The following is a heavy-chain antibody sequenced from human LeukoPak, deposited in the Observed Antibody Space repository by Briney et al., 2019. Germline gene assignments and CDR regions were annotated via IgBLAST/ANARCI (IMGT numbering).Heavy chain of an antibody. V-gene: IGHV3-66*01. CDR2: IYSGGST. CDR3: VRDQGGAVSY. Sequence: GGSLRLSCAASEFSVGSNYMTWVRQAPGKGLEWVSLIYSGGSTYYADSVKGRFTISRDNSKNTLYLQMNSLRAEDTAVYYCVRDQGGAVSYWGQGTLVTVSS. CDR1: EFSVGSNY. D-gene: IGHD3-16*01. J-gene: IGHJ4*02.